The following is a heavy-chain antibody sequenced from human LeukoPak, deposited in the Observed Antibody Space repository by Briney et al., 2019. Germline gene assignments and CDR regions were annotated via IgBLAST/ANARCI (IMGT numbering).Heavy chain of an antibody. Sequence: PSETLPLTCTVSGGSISSYYWSWIRQPPGKGLEWIGYIYYSGSTNYNPSLKSRVTISVDTSKNQFSLKLSSVTAADTAVYYCARVVPPMIVVAYDAFDIWGQGTMVTVSS. V-gene: IGHV4-59*01. CDR1: GGSISSYY. CDR3: ARVVPPMIVVAYDAFDI. CDR2: IYYSGST. J-gene: IGHJ3*02. D-gene: IGHD3-22*01.